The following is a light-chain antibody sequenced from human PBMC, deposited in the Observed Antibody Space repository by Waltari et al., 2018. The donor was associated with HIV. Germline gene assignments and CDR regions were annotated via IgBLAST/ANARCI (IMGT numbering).Light chain of an antibody. CDR2: EAS. CDR3: QQSYSTAFT. J-gene: IGKJ3*01. Sequence: DIQMTQSPSSLSASVGERVTITCRASQTIDSHLNWYQQKPGKAPKLLIYEASTLQSGVPSRFSGSRSGTEFTLTISSLQPEDFAIYFCQQSYSTAFTFGPGTKVDIK. V-gene: IGKV1-39*01. CDR1: QTIDSH.